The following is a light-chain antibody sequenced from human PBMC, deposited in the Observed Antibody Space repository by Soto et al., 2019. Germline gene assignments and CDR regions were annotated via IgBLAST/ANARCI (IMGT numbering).Light chain of an antibody. CDR2: GAS. CDR1: QSVSSYY. V-gene: IGKV3-20*01. CDR3: QQYGSSNGT. J-gene: IGKJ1*01. Sequence: DIVLTHSPGTLSLSPGERATPSCRASQSVSSYYLAWYQQKPGQAPRLLIYGASSRATGIPDRFSGSGSGTYLGLAISRLEPEDFAVYYCQQYGSSNGTVGQGPKVDIQ.